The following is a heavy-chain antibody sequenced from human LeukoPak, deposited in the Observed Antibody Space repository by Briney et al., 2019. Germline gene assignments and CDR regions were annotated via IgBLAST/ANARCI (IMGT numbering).Heavy chain of an antibody. D-gene: IGHD1-26*01. CDR1: GFTFSTYW. Sequence: GGSLRLSCAASGFTFSTYWMSWVRQAPGKGLEWVANIKQDGSDIRYVESVKGRFTISRDNAKNSLYLQMNSLRAEDTAVYYCARDKIVGDSYFDSWGQGTLVTVSS. CDR3: ARDKIVGDSYFDS. J-gene: IGHJ4*02. V-gene: IGHV3-7*05. CDR2: IKQDGSDI.